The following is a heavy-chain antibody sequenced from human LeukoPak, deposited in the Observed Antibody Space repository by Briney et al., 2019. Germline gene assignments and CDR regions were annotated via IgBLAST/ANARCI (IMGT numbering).Heavy chain of an antibody. CDR1: GGSISTSSYY. Sequence: PSETLSLTCTVSGGSISTSSYYWGWIRQPPGKGLEWIGSIYYSGSTYHNPSLKSRVSLSIHTSSNQFSLRLTSLTAADTAVYYCARQKHSNSGWFDPWGQGTLVTVSS. V-gene: IGHV4-39*01. CDR2: IYYSGST. CDR3: ARQKHSNSGWFDP. J-gene: IGHJ5*02. D-gene: IGHD6-6*01.